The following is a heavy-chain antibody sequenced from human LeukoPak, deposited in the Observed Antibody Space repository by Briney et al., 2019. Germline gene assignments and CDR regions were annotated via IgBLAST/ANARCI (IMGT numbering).Heavy chain of an antibody. J-gene: IGHJ6*02. CDR1: GFTFSSYA. V-gene: IGHV3-23*01. CDR3: AKISRPRYYYGMDV. CDR2: ISGSGGST. D-gene: IGHD1-1*01. Sequence: GGSLRLSCAASGFTFSSYAMSWVRQAPGKGLEWVSAISGSGGSTYYADSVKGRFTISRDNSKNTLDLQMNSLRAEDTAVYYCAKISRPRYYYGMDVWGQGTTVTVSS.